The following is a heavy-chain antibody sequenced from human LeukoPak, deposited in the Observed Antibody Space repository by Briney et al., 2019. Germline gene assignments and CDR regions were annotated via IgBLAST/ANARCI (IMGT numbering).Heavy chain of an antibody. Sequence: GGSLRLSCAASGFTFSSYGMHWVRQAPGKGLEWVAVISYDGSNKYYADSVKGRFTISRDNSKNTLYLQMNSLRAEDTAVYYCASTPKGEDSSGYYPFDYWDQGTLVTVSS. CDR3: ASTPKGEDSSGYYPFDY. CDR1: GFTFSSYG. J-gene: IGHJ4*02. V-gene: IGHV3-30*03. D-gene: IGHD3-22*01. CDR2: ISYDGSNK.